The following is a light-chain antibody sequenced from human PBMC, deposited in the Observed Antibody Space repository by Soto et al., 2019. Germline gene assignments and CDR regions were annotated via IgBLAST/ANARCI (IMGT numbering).Light chain of an antibody. V-gene: IGKV1D-12*01. Sequence: DIQMTQSPSSVSSSLGDGVTITCRASQGISTSLGWYQQKTGKAPKILIYADSSLQSGVPSRFSGTGSGTDFNLTISSLQPEDFATYYCLKDHDDSWTCGQGTKVDI. J-gene: IGKJ1*01. CDR2: ADS. CDR1: QGISTS. CDR3: LKDHDDSWT.